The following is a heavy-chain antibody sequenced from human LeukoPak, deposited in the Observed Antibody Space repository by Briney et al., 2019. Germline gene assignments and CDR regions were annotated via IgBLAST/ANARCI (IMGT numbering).Heavy chain of an antibody. J-gene: IGHJ3*02. CDR1: GFTVSSNY. CDR2: IYSDGNT. V-gene: IGHV3-53*01. D-gene: IGHD3-10*01. Sequence: PGGSLRLSCAASGFTVSSNYMSWVRQAPGKGLEWVSVIYSDGNTYYADSVKGRFTISRDNSKSTLYLQMNSLRAEDTAVYYCARDRRLLYFGELFHDAFDIWGQGTMVTVSS. CDR3: ARDRRLLYFGELFHDAFDI.